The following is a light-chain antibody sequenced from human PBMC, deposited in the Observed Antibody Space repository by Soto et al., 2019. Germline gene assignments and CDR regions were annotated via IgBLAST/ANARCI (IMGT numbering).Light chain of an antibody. CDR1: QSVSSN. J-gene: IGKJ5*01. V-gene: IGKV3-15*01. CDR3: QQYNNGPPIT. Sequence: IVWTQSPVTLSLSPRERATLSCRASQSVSSNLAWYQQKPGQAPRLLIYGASTRATGIPARFSGSGSGTEFTLTISSLQSEDFAVYYCQQYNNGPPITFGQGTRLEIK. CDR2: GAS.